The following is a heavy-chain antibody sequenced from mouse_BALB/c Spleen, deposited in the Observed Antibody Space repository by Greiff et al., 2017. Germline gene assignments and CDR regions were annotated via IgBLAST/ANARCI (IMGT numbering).Heavy chain of an antibody. V-gene: IGHV5-17*02. Sequence: EVQLVESGGGLVQPGGSRKLSCAASGFTFSSFGMHWVRQAPEKGLEWVAYISSGSSTIYYADTVKGRFTISRDNPKNTLFLQMTSLRSEDTAMYYCARGRNYYGSRGFDYWGQGTTLTVSS. CDR1: GFTFSSFG. J-gene: IGHJ2*01. CDR3: ARGRNYYGSRGFDY. D-gene: IGHD1-1*01. CDR2: ISSGSSTI.